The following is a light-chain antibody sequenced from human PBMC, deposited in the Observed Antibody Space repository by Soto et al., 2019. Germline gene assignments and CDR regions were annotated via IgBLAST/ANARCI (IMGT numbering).Light chain of an antibody. CDR2: GNS. CDR3: QSYDSSLSVV. V-gene: IGLV1-40*01. Sequence: QSVLTQPPSVSGAPGQSVTISCTGSSSNIGAGYDVHWYQQLPGTAPKLLIHGNSNRPSGVPDRFSGSKSGTSASLAITGLQAEDEADYYFQSYDSSLSVVFGGGTKLTV. J-gene: IGLJ2*01. CDR1: SSNIGAGYD.